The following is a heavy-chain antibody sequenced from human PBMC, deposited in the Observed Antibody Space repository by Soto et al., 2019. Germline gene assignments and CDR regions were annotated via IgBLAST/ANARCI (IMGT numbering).Heavy chain of an antibody. J-gene: IGHJ4*02. CDR1: GGTFSSYA. CDR3: ARRGAICSGGSCTGYFDY. D-gene: IGHD2-15*01. CDR2: IIPIFGTA. V-gene: IGHV1-69*12. Sequence: QVQLVQSGAEVKKPGSSVKVSCKASGGTFSSYAISWVRQAPGQGLEWMGGIIPIFGTANYAPKFQGRVTITADESTSTAYMELSSLRSEDTAVYYCARRGAICSGGSCTGYFDYWGQGTLVTVSS.